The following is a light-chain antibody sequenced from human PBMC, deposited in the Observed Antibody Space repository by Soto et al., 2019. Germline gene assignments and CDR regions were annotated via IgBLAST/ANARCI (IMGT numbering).Light chain of an antibody. CDR3: QQGYTMPGLT. Sequence: DIQMTQSPSSLSASVGVRVTITCRARQSITTYLTWYQQRPGKAHTLLIYAASNLHRGVPSRFSGSGSGTEFTLTISSLQPEDFATYYCQQGYTMPGLTFGGGTKVEI. CDR2: AAS. V-gene: IGKV1-39*01. J-gene: IGKJ4*01. CDR1: QSITTY.